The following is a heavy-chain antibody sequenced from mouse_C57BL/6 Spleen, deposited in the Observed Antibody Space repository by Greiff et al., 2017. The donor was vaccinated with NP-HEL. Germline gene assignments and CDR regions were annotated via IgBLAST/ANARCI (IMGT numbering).Heavy chain of an antibody. CDR3: ARDGDGNFAY. Sequence: QVQLQQPGAELVMPGASVKLSCKASGYTFTSYWMPWVKQRPGQGLEWIGEIDPSDSYTNYNQKFKGQSTLTVDKSSSTAYMQLSSLTSEDSAVYYCARDGDGNFAYWGQGTLVTVSA. J-gene: IGHJ3*01. D-gene: IGHD2-1*01. V-gene: IGHV1-69*01. CDR1: GYTFTSYW. CDR2: IDPSDSYT.